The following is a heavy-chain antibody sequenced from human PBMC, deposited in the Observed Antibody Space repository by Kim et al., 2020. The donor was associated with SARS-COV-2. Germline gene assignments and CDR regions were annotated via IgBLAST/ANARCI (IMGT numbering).Heavy chain of an antibody. CDR1: GYTFTSYG. J-gene: IGHJ5*02. V-gene: IGHV1-18*01. CDR2: ISAYNGNT. D-gene: IGHD5-12*01. Sequence: ASVKVSCKASGYTFTSYGISWVRQAPGQGLEWMGWISAYNGNTNYAQKLQGRVTMTTDTSTSTAYMELRSLRSDDTAVYYCARDRGYSGYDRGASWFDPWGQGTLVTVSS. CDR3: ARDRGYSGYDRGASWFDP.